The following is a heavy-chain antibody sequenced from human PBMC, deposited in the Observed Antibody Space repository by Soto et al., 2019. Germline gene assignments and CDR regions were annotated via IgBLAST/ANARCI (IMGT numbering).Heavy chain of an antibody. V-gene: IGHV3-30*18. D-gene: IGHD3-22*01. CDR2: ISYDGSNK. CDR1: GFTFSSYG. J-gene: IGHJ4*02. Sequence: SLRLSCAASGFTFSSYGMHWVRQAPGKGLEWVAVISYDGSNKYYADSVKGRFTISRDNSKNTLYLQMNSLRAEDTAVYYCAKGKDQDYYDSSGYFDYWGQGTLVTVSS. CDR3: AKGKDQDYYDSSGYFDY.